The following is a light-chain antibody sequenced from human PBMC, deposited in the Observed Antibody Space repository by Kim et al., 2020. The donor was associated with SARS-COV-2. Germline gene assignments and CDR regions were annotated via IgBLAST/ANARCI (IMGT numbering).Light chain of an antibody. CDR2: WAS. CDR1: QTVLNSFSNKNF. J-gene: IGKJ4*01. Sequence: ATVSCKSSQTVLNSFSNKNFLAWFQQKPGQPPKLLISWASTREFGVPDRFSGGGSGTDFTLTITSLQAEDVAVYYCHQHYTTPFTFGGGTKVDIK. CDR3: HQHYTTPFT. V-gene: IGKV4-1*01.